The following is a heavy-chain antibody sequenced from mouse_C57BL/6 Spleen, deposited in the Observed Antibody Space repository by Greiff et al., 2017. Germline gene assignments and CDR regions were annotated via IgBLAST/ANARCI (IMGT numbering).Heavy chain of an antibody. V-gene: IGHV1-22*01. CDR3: ASRDYDDEGYAMDY. CDR2: INPNNGGT. Sequence: QLQQSGPELVKPGASVKMSCKASGYTFTDYNMHWVKQSHGKSLEWIGYINPNNGGTSYNQKFKGKATLTVNKSSSTAYMELRSLTSEDSAVYYCASRDYDDEGYAMDYWGQGTSVTVSS. CDR1: GYTFTDYN. D-gene: IGHD2-4*01. J-gene: IGHJ4*01.